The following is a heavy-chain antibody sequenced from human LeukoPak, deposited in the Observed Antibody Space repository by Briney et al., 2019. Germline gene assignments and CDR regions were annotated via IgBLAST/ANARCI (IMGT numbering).Heavy chain of an antibody. Sequence: GGSLRLSCAASGFTFSSYAMSWVRQAPGKRLEWVSAISGSGGSTYYADSVKGRFTISRDNSKNTLYLKMNSLRAEDTAVYYCAKDPGDTYYYGSGGDAFDIWGQGTMVTVSS. J-gene: IGHJ3*02. CDR1: GFTFSSYA. D-gene: IGHD3-10*01. CDR2: ISGSGGST. CDR3: AKDPGDTYYYGSGGDAFDI. V-gene: IGHV3-23*01.